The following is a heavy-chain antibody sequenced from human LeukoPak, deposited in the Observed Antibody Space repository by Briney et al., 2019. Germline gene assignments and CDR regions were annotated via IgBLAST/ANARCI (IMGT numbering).Heavy chain of an antibody. Sequence: GGSLRLSCAASGFTFSNYWMHWVRHDPGKGLGWVSRINPDGSDATYADSVKGRFTMSRDNAKNTLYLQVISLSADATAVYYCVRDTSSVPFDLWGQGSLVTVSS. J-gene: IGHJ4*02. CDR3: VRDTSSVPFDL. CDR1: GFTFSNYW. D-gene: IGHD2-2*01. V-gene: IGHV3-74*01. CDR2: INPDGSDA.